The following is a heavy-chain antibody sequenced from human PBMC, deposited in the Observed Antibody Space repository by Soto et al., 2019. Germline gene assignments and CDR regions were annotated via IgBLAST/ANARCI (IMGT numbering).Heavy chain of an antibody. J-gene: IGHJ5*02. Sequence: ETLSLTCAVYCGSFRGYYWSWIRQPPGKGLEWIGEINHSGSTNYNPSLKSRVTISVDTSKNQFSLKLSSVTAADTAVYYCARGYDFWSGLNWFDPWGQGTLVTVSS. CDR2: INHSGST. D-gene: IGHD3-3*01. CDR1: CGSFRGYY. CDR3: ARGYDFWSGLNWFDP. V-gene: IGHV4-34*01.